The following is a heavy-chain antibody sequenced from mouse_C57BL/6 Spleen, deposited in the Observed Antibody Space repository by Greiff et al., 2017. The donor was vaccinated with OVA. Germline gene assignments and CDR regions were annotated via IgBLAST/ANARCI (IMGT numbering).Heavy chain of an antibody. CDR3: ARSDGYYAMDY. D-gene: IGHD2-3*01. CDR2: INPGSGGT. Sequence: QVQLQQSGAELVRPGTSVKVSCKASGYAFTNYLIEWVKQRPGQGLEWIGVINPGSGGTNYNEKFKGKATLTADKSSSPAYMQLSSLTSEDSAVYFCARSDGYYAMDYWGQGTSVTVSS. V-gene: IGHV1-54*01. J-gene: IGHJ4*01. CDR1: GYAFTNYL.